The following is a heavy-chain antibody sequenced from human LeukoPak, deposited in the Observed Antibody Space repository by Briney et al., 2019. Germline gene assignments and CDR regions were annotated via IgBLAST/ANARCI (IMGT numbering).Heavy chain of an antibody. J-gene: IGHJ4*02. Sequence: PGGSLRLSCAASGFTFSSYDMHWVRQATGKGLEWVSAIGTAGDTYYPGSVKGRFTISRENAKNSLYLQMDSLKADDTAVYYCVTRGGSGSYYRWAFAYWGQGTLVTVSS. V-gene: IGHV3-13*01. CDR3: VTRGGSGSYYRWAFAY. CDR1: GFTFSSYD. CDR2: IGTAGDT. D-gene: IGHD3-10*01.